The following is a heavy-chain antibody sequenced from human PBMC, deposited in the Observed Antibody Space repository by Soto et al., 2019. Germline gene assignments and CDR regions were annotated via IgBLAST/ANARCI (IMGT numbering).Heavy chain of an antibody. CDR1: GFTFSSYA. CDR3: ARDRLIRSTSCYWNY. Sequence: LRLSCAASGFTFSSYAMHWVRQAPGKGLEWVAVISYDGSNKYYADSVKGRFTISRDNSKNTLYLQMNSLRAEDTAVYYCARDRLIRSTSCYWNYWGQGTLVTVSS. D-gene: IGHD2-2*01. J-gene: IGHJ4*02. V-gene: IGHV3-30-3*01. CDR2: ISYDGSNK.